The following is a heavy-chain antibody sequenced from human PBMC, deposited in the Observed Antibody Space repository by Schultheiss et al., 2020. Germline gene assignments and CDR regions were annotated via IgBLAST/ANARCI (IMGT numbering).Heavy chain of an antibody. CDR3: ARGGGIWFGELFHYYYYMDV. D-gene: IGHD3-10*01. CDR2: INPSGGST. Sequence: GESLKISCKASGYTFTSYYMHWVRQAPGQGLEWMGIINPSGGSTSYAQKFQGRVTMTRDTSTSTVYMELSSLRSEDTAVYYCARGGGIWFGELFHYYYYMDVWGKGPTVTVSS. V-gene: IGHV1-46*03. J-gene: IGHJ6*03. CDR1: GYTFTSYY.